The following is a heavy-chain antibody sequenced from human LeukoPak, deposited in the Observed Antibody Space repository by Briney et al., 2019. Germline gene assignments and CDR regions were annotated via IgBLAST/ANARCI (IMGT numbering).Heavy chain of an antibody. Sequence: GGSLRLSCAASGFTFSSYGMHWVRQAPGKGLEWVPFIPYDGYHTDSVKGRFTISRDNSKNTLYLQMNTLRAEDTAVYYCAKVSETYYDFWSGYPVDYWGQGTLVTVSS. D-gene: IGHD3-3*01. CDR2: IPYDG. V-gene: IGHV3-30*02. CDR3: AKVSETYYDFWSGYPVDY. J-gene: IGHJ4*02. CDR1: GFTFSSYG.